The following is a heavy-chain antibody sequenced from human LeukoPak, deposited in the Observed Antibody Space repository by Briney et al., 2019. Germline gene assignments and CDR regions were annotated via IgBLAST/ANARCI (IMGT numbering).Heavy chain of an antibody. Sequence: ASVKVSCKASGYTFTGYYMHWVRQAPGQGLEWVGVINPSGYSATYAHKFYGRVTMTRDTSTSTVYMELSSLRSEDTAVYYCARPHRPDTAMDQADYWGQGTLVTVSS. CDR2: INPSGYSA. J-gene: IGHJ4*02. D-gene: IGHD5-18*01. V-gene: IGHV1-46*01. CDR3: ARPHRPDTAMDQADY. CDR1: GYTFTGYY.